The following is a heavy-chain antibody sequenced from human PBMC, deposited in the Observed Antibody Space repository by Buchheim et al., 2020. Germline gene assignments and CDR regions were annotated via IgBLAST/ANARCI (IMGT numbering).Heavy chain of an antibody. D-gene: IGHD3-16*02. CDR1: GGSFSSYY. CDR3: ARTGSDYVWGSYRPAYFDY. V-gene: IGHV4-34*01. J-gene: IGHJ4*02. Sequence: QVQLQQWGAGLLKPSETLSLTCAVYGGSFSSYYWSWIRPPPGKGLDWIGEINHSGSTNYNPSLKSLVTISVDTSTYQFSLTLSSVTAADTTVYYCARTGSDYVWGSYRPAYFDYWGKGTL. CDR2: INHSGST.